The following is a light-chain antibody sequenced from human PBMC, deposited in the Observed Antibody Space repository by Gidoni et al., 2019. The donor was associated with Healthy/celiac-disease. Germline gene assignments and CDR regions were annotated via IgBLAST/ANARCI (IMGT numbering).Light chain of an antibody. CDR3: QQYNSNTPWT. CDR1: QSISSW. Sequence: DIQMTQSPSSLSASVGDRVTITCRASQSISSWLAWYQQKPGKSPKLLIYHASSLESGVPSRFSGGGSGTEVTLTISSRQPDDFVTYYCQQYNSNTPWTFGQGTKVEIK. J-gene: IGKJ1*01. V-gene: IGKV1-5*03. CDR2: HAS.